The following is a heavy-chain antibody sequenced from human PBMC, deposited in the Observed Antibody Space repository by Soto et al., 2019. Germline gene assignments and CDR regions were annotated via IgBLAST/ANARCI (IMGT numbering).Heavy chain of an antibody. J-gene: IGHJ5*02. CDR3: TMSLPAVVVSGWFDP. CDR2: IRSKAYGGTT. V-gene: IGHV3-49*05. CDR1: GFTFGDYA. D-gene: IGHD2-15*01. Sequence: EVQLVESGGGLVKPGRSLRLSCTASGFTFGDYAMSWFRQAPGKGLEWVGFIRSKAYGGTTEYAASVKGRFTISRDDSKSIAYLQMNSLKTEDTAVYYCTMSLPAVVVSGWFDPWGQGTLVTVSS.